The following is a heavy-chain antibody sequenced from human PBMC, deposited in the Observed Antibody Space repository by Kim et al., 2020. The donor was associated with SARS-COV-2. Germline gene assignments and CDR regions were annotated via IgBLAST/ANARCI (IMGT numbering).Heavy chain of an antibody. V-gene: IGHV3-11*01. CDR1: GFTFSDYY. CDR2: ISSIGSTI. D-gene: IGHD3-3*01. CDR3: ARERTRITIFGVVHRYGMDV. Sequence: GGSLRLSCAASGFTFSDYYMSWIRQAPGKGLEWVSYISSIGSTIYYADSVKGRFTISRDNAKNSLYLQMNSLRAEDTAVYYCARERTRITIFGVVHRYGMDVWGQGTTVTVP. J-gene: IGHJ6*02.